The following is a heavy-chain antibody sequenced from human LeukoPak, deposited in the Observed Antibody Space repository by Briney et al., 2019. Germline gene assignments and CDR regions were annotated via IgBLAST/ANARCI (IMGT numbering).Heavy chain of an antibody. Sequence: GGSLRLSCAASGFTFSSYAMNWVRQAPGKGLEWVAVISYDGSNKYYADSVKGRFTISRDNSKNTLYLQMNSLRAEDTAVYYCARSIDVTYYYYGMDVWGQGTTVTVSS. CDR1: GFTFSSYA. D-gene: IGHD2/OR15-2a*01. CDR2: ISYDGSNK. CDR3: ARSIDVTYYYYGMDV. V-gene: IGHV3-30-3*01. J-gene: IGHJ6*02.